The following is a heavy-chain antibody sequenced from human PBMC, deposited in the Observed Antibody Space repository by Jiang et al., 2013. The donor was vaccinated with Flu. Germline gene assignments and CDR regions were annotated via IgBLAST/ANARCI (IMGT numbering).Heavy chain of an antibody. J-gene: IGHJ4*02. CDR2: IYWNDDK. D-gene: IGHD3-3*01. CDR1: GFSLSTSGVG. Sequence: KPTQTLTLTCTFSGFSLSTSGVGVGWIRQPPGKALEWLALIYWNDDKRYSPSLKSRLTITKDTSKNQVVLTMTNMDPVDTATYYCAHVMRFLRYFDYWGQGTLVTVSS. CDR3: AHVMRFLRYFDY. V-gene: IGHV2-5*01.